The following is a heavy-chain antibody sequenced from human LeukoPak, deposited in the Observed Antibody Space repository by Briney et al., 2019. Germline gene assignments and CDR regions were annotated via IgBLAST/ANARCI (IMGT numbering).Heavy chain of an antibody. CDR2: IHNSGTIK. D-gene: IGHD6-25*01. CDR1: GFPFSIYE. Sequence: GGSLRLSFAVSGFPFSIYEINWVRQAPGKGRGGVSNIHNSGTIKYYADSVRGRFSISRDNAKSSLYLQMNSLRVEDTAVYYCALLAGASDFDYWGQGALVTVSS. CDR3: ALLAGASDFDY. J-gene: IGHJ4*02. V-gene: IGHV3-48*03.